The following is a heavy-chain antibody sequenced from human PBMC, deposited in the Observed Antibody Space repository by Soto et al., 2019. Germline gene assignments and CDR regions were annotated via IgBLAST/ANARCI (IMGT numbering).Heavy chain of an antibody. CDR3: ARGSTGIAAAGAYYFDY. D-gene: IGHD6-13*01. CDR2: INHSGST. V-gene: IGHV4-34*01. J-gene: IGHJ4*02. CDR1: GGSFSGYY. Sequence: SETLSLTCAVYGGSFSGYYWSWIRQPPGKGLEWIGEINHSGSTNYNPSLKSRVTISVDTSKNQFSLKLSSVTATDTAVYYCARGSTGIAAAGAYYFDYWGQGTLVTVSS.